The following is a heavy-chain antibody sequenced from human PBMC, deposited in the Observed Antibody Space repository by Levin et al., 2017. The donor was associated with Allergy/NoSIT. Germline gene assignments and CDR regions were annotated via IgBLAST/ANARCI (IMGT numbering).Heavy chain of an antibody. CDR2: ISSSSSYI. Sequence: TAGGSLRLSCAASGFTFSSYSMNWVRQAPGKGLEWVSSISSSSSYIYYADSVKGRFTISRDNAKNSLYLQMNSLRAEDTAVYYCARFPGVVVVAALFDIWGQGTMVTVSS. CDR3: ARFPGVVVVAALFDI. V-gene: IGHV3-21*01. CDR1: GFTFSSYS. D-gene: IGHD2-15*01. J-gene: IGHJ3*02.